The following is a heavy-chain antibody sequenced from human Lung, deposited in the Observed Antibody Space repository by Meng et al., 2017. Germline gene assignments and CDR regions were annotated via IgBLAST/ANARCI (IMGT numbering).Heavy chain of an antibody. Sequence: EVQLVESGGGLVKPGGSLRLSCAASGFTFSSYSMNWVRQAPGKGLEWVSSISSRSAYADSVKSRFTISRDNAKNSLYLQMNSLRAEDTAVYYCARGRVVVAATPSDYWGQGTLVTVSS. D-gene: IGHD2-15*01. V-gene: IGHV3-21*01. CDR1: GFTFSSYS. CDR2: ISSRSA. J-gene: IGHJ4*02. CDR3: ARGRVVVAATPSDY.